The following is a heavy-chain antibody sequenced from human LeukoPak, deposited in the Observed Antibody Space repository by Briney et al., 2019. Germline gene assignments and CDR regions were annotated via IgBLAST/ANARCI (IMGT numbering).Heavy chain of an antibody. CDR2: IYTSGST. D-gene: IGHD4-23*01. V-gene: IGHV4-61*02. CDR3: ASNDDYGGNALGY. Sequence: SETLSLTCTVSGGSISSGSYYWSWIRQPAGKGLEWIGRIYTSGSTNYNPSLKSRVTISVDTSKNQFSLKLSSVTAADTAVYYCASNDDYGGNALGYWGQGTLVTVSS. J-gene: IGHJ4*02. CDR1: GGSISSGSYY.